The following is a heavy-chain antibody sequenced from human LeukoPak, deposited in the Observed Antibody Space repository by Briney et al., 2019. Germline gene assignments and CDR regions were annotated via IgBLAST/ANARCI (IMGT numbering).Heavy chain of an antibody. CDR1: GDSVSSNSAA. J-gene: IGHJ3*02. D-gene: IGHD3-10*01. Sequence: SQTLSLTCAISGDSVSSNSAAWNWIRQSPSRGLEWLGRTYYRSKWYNDYAVSVKSRITINPDTSKNQFSLQLNSVTPEDTAVYYCARGELLWFGEEVGIDAFDIWGQGTMVTVSS. CDR3: ARGELLWFGEEVGIDAFDI. V-gene: IGHV6-1*01. CDR2: TYYRSKWYN.